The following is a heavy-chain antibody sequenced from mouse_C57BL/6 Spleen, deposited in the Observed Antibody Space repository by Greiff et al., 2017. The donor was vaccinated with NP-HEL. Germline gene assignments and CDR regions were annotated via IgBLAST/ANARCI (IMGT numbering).Heavy chain of an antibody. D-gene: IGHD2-5*01. J-gene: IGHJ4*01. CDR3: GGSNHGHYAMDY. CDR1: GYTFTSYG. CDR2: IYPRSGNT. Sequence: QVQLQQSGAELARPGASVKLSCKASGYTFTSYGISWVKQRTGQGLEWIGEIYPRSGNTYYNEKFKSKATLTVDKSSSTAYMQLSSLTSEDSAVYYCGGSNHGHYAMDYWGQGTSVTVSS. V-gene: IGHV1-81*01.